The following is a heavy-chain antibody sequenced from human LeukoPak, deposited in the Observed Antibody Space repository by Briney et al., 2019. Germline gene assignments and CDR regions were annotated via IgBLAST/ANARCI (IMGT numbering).Heavy chain of an antibody. Sequence: GGSLRLSCAVSGLTFYTYAMSWGRQAPGKGLEWVSAISGRDGRTYYADSVKGRFTIFRDNFKNTLYLQMNSLRAEDTAVYYCAKDLGCSSTSCYPLWDYWGQGTLVTVSS. CDR3: AKDLGCSSTSCYPLWDY. CDR1: GLTFYTYA. D-gene: IGHD2-2*01. J-gene: IGHJ4*02. CDR2: ISGRDGRT. V-gene: IGHV3-23*01.